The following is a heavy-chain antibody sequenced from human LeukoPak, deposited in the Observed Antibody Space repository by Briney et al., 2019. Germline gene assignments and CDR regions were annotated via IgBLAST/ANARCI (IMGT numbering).Heavy chain of an antibody. J-gene: IGHJ4*02. CDR3: ARVRDGYNVDY. V-gene: IGHV1-2*02. CDR2: INPNSGGT. Sequence: GASVQFSCKASGCTFTGYYMHWGRRAPGQGVEGMGSINPNSGGTNYAQKFQGRVTMTRDTSISTAYMELSGLRSDDTAVYYCARVRDGYNVDYWGQGTLVTVSS. D-gene: IGHD5-12*01. CDR1: GCTFTGYY.